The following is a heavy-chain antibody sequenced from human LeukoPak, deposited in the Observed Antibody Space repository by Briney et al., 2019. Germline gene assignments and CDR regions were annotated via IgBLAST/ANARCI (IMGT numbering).Heavy chain of an antibody. CDR1: GGSFSGYY. V-gene: IGHV4-34*01. CDR3: ARGGVRYSSSWHWFDP. Sequence: PSETLSLTCAVYGGSFSGYYWSWIRQPPGKGLEWIGEINHSGSTDYNPSLKSRVTISVDTSKNQFSLKLSSVTAADTAVYYCARGGVRYSSSWHWFDPWGQGTLVTVSS. CDR2: INHSGST. J-gene: IGHJ5*02. D-gene: IGHD6-13*01.